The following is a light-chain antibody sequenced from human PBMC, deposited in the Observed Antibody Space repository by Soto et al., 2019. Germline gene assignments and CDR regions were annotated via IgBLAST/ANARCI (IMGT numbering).Light chain of an antibody. CDR2: YDR. J-gene: IGLJ2*01. CDR3: ELWDSNTDKTGV. CDR1: NIGSQS. V-gene: IGLV3-21*04. Sequence: SYELTQPPSVSVSPGTTATITCGGNNIGSQSVHWYQQKPGQAPVLVVFYDRVRPPGIPERFSGSNSGNTATLTRSRVESGDESDYDGELWDSNTDKTGVFGGGTKLTVL.